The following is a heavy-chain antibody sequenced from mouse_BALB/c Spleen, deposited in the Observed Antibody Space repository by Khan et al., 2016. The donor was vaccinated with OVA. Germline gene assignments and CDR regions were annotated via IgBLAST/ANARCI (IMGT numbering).Heavy chain of an antibody. Sequence: VQLQQSGAELARPGASVKMSCKASGYTFTSYTIHWVKQRPGQGLEWIGYINPSSGYTNYNQKFKDKATLTADKSSSTAYMQLSSLKSDDSAVYYCARGGAYYRSDGWFAYWGQGTLVTVSA. CDR2: INPSSGYT. CDR3: ARGGAYYRSDGWFAY. J-gene: IGHJ3*01. V-gene: IGHV1-4*01. CDR1: GYTFTSYT. D-gene: IGHD2-14*01.